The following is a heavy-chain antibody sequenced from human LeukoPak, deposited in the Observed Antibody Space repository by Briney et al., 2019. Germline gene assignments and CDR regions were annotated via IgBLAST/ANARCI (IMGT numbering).Heavy chain of an antibody. Sequence: GASVKVSCKASGYTFTGYYMHWVRQAPGQGLEWMGWINPNSGGTNYAQKFQGWVTMTRDTSISTAYMELSRLRSDDTAVYYCARDEGDLSNWFDPWGQGTLVTVSS. CDR1: GYTFTGYY. D-gene: IGHD2-21*02. CDR3: ARDEGDLSNWFDP. CDR2: INPNSGGT. J-gene: IGHJ5*02. V-gene: IGHV1-2*04.